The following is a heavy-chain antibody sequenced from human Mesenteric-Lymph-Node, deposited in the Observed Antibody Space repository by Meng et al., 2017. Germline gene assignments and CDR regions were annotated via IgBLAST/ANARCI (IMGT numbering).Heavy chain of an antibody. CDR2: ISAYNGNT. CDR3: ARDSGRFGELSWVSSDY. D-gene: IGHD3-10*01. J-gene: IGHJ4*02. V-gene: IGHV1-18*01. Sequence: ASVKVSCKASGGTFSSYAISWVRQAPGQGLEWMGWISAYNGNTKYAQKLQGRVTMTTDTSTSTAYMELRSLRSDDTAVYYCARDSGRFGELSWVSSDYWGQGRLVTVSS. CDR1: GGTFSSYA.